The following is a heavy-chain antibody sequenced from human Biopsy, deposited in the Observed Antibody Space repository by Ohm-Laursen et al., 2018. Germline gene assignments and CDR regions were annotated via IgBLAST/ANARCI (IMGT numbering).Heavy chain of an antibody. Sequence: SETLSLTCAVSGGSISNYFWTWIRQPPGKGLEWIASIYYSGTTNKNPSLKCRVTISVDTSKRQFYLELSSVTAADTAIYYCARVRGGFLEWFDYWGQGTLITVSS. CDR2: IYYSGTT. CDR3: ARVRGGFLEWFDY. J-gene: IGHJ5*01. D-gene: IGHD3-3*01. CDR1: GGSISNYF. V-gene: IGHV4-59*01.